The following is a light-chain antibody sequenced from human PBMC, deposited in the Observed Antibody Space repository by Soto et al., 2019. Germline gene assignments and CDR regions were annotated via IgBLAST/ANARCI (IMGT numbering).Light chain of an antibody. Sequence: QSVLTQPASVSGSPGQSITVSCTGTSSDVGGYNYVSWYQQHPGKAPKLMIYDVSNRPSEVSNRFSGSRSVNTASLTISGLQAEDEADYYCASYTGSSTVVFGGGTKVTVL. J-gene: IGLJ2*01. CDR2: DVS. CDR1: SSDVGGYNY. V-gene: IGLV2-14*01. CDR3: ASYTGSSTVV.